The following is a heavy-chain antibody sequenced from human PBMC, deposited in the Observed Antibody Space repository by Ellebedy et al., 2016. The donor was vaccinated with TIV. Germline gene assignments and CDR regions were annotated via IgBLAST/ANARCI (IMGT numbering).Heavy chain of an antibody. D-gene: IGHD3-10*01. J-gene: IGHJ4*02. V-gene: IGHV3-7*03. Sequence: GESLKISCTASGFTFSRYWMTWVRQAPGKGLEWVAGIKQDGREKYYVDSVKGRFTISRDNAKNSLYLQMNSLRAEDTAVYYCARGRSFNWGQGTLVTVSS. CDR3: ARGRSFN. CDR1: GFTFSRYW. CDR2: IKQDGREK.